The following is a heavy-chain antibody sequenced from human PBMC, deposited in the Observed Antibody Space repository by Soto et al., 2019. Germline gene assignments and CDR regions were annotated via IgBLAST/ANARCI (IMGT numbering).Heavy chain of an antibody. CDR2: INHSGST. V-gene: IGHV4-34*01. J-gene: IGHJ4*02. CDR3: ARRATYYDILTGYYPSVFDY. CDR1: GVSFSGYY. D-gene: IGHD3-9*01. Sequence: PSETLSLTCAVYGVSFSGYYWSWIRQPPGKGLEWIGEINHSGSTNYNPSLKSRVTISVDTSKNQFSLKLSSVTAADTAVYYCARRATYYDILTGYYPSVFDYWGQGTLVTVSS.